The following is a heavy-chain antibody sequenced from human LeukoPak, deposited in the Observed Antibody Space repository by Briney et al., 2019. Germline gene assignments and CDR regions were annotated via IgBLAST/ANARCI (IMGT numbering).Heavy chain of an antibody. D-gene: IGHD5-24*01. V-gene: IGHV3-23*01. CDR2: ISGSGDYT. Sequence: GGSLRLSCAASGFTFSSYAMTWVRQAPGKGLEWVSSISGSGDYTNYADSVKGRFTISRDNSKNTLYLQMNNLRGDDTAVYYCAKSPGPMPASTIYYFDHWGQGALVTVSA. CDR1: GFTFSSYA. J-gene: IGHJ4*02. CDR3: AKSPGPMPASTIYYFDH.